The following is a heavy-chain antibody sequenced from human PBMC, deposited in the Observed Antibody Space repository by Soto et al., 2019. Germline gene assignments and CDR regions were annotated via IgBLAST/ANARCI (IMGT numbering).Heavy chain of an antibody. D-gene: IGHD2-15*01. CDR2: IYYSGST. CDR1: GDSISSSKFY. Sequence: SETLSLTCTVSGDSISSSKFYWGWIRQPPGKGLEWIGSIYYSGSTHYNPSLMSRVTMSVDTSRNKFSLRLTSVTAADTAVYYCARHSPGYYYFGMDVWGQGTTVTVSS. V-gene: IGHV4-39*01. J-gene: IGHJ6*02. CDR3: ARHSPGYYYFGMDV.